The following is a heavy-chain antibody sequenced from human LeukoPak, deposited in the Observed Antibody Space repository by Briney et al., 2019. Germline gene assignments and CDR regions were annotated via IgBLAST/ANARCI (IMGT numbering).Heavy chain of an antibody. Sequence: PSETLSLTCAVYGGSLSGYYWSWIRQPPGKGLEWIGEINHSGSTNYNPSLKSRVTISVDTSKNQLSLKLSSMTAADTAVYYCARQWLVSPLFDYWGQGTLVTVSS. CDR3: ARQWLVSPLFDY. V-gene: IGHV4-34*01. CDR2: INHSGST. J-gene: IGHJ4*02. D-gene: IGHD6-19*01. CDR1: GGSLSGYY.